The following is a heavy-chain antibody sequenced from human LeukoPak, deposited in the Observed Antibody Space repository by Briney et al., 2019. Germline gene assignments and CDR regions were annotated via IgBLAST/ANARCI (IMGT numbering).Heavy chain of an antibody. Sequence: GGSLRLSCAASGFTFSSYAMSWVRQAPGKGLEWVAVISYDGSNKYYADSVKGRFTISRDNSKNTLYLQMNSLRAEDTAMYYCARDTDCGGDCYSYYFDYWGQGTLVTVSS. J-gene: IGHJ4*02. CDR3: ARDTDCGGDCYSYYFDY. CDR1: GFTFSSYA. CDR2: ISYDGSNK. D-gene: IGHD2-21*02. V-gene: IGHV3-30-3*01.